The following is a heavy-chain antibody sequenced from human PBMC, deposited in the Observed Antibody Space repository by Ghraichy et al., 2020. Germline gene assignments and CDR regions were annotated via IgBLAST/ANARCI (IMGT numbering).Heavy chain of an antibody. J-gene: IGHJ3*02. Sequence: GGSLRLSCSASGFTFSSYAMHWVRQAPGKGLEYVSAISSNGGSTYYADSEKGRFTISRDNSKNTLYLQMSSLRAEDTAVYYCVKGQTMIVAPEIWGQGTMVTVSS. D-gene: IGHD3-22*01. V-gene: IGHV3-64D*06. CDR3: VKGQTMIVAPEI. CDR2: ISSNGGST. CDR1: GFTFSSYA.